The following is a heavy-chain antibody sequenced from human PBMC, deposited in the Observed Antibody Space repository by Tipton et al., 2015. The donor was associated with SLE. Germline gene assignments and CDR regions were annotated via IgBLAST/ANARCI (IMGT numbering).Heavy chain of an antibody. V-gene: IGHV4-34*01. J-gene: IGHJ3*02. CDR2: INHRGST. CDR1: GGSFSGYY. Sequence: TLSLTCAVYGGSFSGYYWSWIRQPPGKGLEWIGEINHRGSTSYNPSLKSRVTISVDTSKNQFSLKLSSVTAADTAVYYCARGSSLAAFDIWGQGTMVPVSS. CDR3: ARGSSLAAFDI.